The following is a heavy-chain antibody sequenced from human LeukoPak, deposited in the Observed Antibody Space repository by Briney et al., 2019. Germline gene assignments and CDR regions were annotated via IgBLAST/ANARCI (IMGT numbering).Heavy chain of an antibody. V-gene: IGHV3-21*06. Sequence: GVLRLSCAASGFSFSTYSMNWVRQAPGKGLEWVSSISRNSRYIYYADSMRGRFTISRDNAKNSLYLQMNSLKPEDTAVYYCARVAEAAAFDSWGQGTLVTVSS. CDR2: ISRNSRYI. J-gene: IGHJ4*02. CDR3: ARVAEAAAFDS. CDR1: GFSFSTYS. D-gene: IGHD6-13*01.